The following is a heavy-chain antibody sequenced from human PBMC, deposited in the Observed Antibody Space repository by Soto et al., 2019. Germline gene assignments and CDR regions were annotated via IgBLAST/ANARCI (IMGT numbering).Heavy chain of an antibody. V-gene: IGHV3-23*01. J-gene: IGHJ4*02. CDR1: GFTFANYA. CDR3: AKESEDLTSNFDY. CDR2: ISSSGGRT. Sequence: GGSLRLSCGTSGFTFANYAMGWVRQAPGKGLEWVSGISSSGGRTYYADSAKGRFTVSRDNSKNSLYVQMTSLRVEDTAVYYCAKESEDLTSNFDYWGQGTLVTVSS.